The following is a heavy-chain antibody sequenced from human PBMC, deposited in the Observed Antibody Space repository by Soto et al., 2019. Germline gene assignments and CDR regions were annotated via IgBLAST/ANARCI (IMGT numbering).Heavy chain of an antibody. J-gene: IGHJ3*02. CDR1: EFTFNNYW. V-gene: IGHV3-74*01. Sequence: GGSLRLSCTASEFTFNNYWMHWVRQAPGKGLVWVSRINSDGSITTYADSVKGRFTISRDNARNTLYLQMNSLRDEETAVYYCAGSGSGAFDIWGRGTMVTVSS. CDR2: INSDGSIT. D-gene: IGHD3-10*01. CDR3: AGSGSGAFDI.